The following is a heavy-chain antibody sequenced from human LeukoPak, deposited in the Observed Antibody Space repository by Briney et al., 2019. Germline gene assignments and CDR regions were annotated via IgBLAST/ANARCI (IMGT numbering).Heavy chain of an antibody. CDR3: ARTRGYYFDY. V-gene: IGHV1-46*01. CDR2: INPSGGST. J-gene: IGHJ4*02. Sequence: ALVRVSCKASGYSFTNYYMHWVRQAPGQGLEWMTMINPSGGSTTYAQNFQDRVTVTRDMSTSTVYMELSSLTSEDTAVYYCARTRGYYFDYWGQGTLVTVSS. CDR1: GYSFTNYY.